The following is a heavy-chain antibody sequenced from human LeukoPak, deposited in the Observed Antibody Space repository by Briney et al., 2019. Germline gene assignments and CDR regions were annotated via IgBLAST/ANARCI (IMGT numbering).Heavy chain of an antibody. Sequence: GRSLRLSCAASGFTSSSYAMHWVRQAPGKGLEWVAVISYDGSNKYYADSVKGRFTISRDNSKNTLYLQMNSLRAEDTAVYYCARVSYCTNGVCYPDYCYGMDVWGQGTTVTVSS. CDR2: ISYDGSNK. CDR3: ARVSYCTNGVCYPDYCYGMDV. CDR1: GFTSSSYA. D-gene: IGHD2-8*01. V-gene: IGHV3-30-3*01. J-gene: IGHJ6*02.